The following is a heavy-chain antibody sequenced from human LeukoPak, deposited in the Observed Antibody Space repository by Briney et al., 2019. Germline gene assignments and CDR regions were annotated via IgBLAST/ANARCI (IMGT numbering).Heavy chain of an antibody. Sequence: GGSLRLSCAASGFTFTNDFMTWVRQAPGKGLEWVANMRVDGSDIHYADSVKGRFTISSDNARNSLYLQMNTLRADDTAVYFCARGRGWTYDSWGRGTLVTVSS. J-gene: IGHJ5*02. CDR3: ARGRGWTYDS. V-gene: IGHV3-7*04. D-gene: IGHD3-16*01. CDR1: GFTFTNDF. CDR2: MRVDGSDI.